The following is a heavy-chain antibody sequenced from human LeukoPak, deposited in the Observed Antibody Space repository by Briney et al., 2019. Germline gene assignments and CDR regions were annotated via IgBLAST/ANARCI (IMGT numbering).Heavy chain of an antibody. V-gene: IGHV4-34*01. J-gene: IGHJ6*02. CDR3: ARGSDYYYGLDV. CDR2: INHSGST. CDR1: GGSFSGYY. Sequence: PSGTLSLTCAVYGGSFSGYYWSWIRQPPGKGLEWIGEINHSGSTNYNPSLKSRVTISVDTSKNQFSLKLSPVTAADTAVYYCARGSDYYYGLDVWGQGTTVTVSS.